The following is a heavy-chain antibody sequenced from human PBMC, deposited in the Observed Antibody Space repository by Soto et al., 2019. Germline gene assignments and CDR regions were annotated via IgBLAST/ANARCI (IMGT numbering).Heavy chain of an antibody. Sequence: ASVKVSCKASGYTFTYYGISWVRQAPGQGLEWMGWISPYNGDTDYAQQFQGRVTLTTDTSTTTVYMDLRSLRSDDTAVYYCAREAGSGSYSADDLWGQGPPVTVSS. CDR1: GYTFTYYG. CDR2: ISPYNGDT. CDR3: AREAGSGSYSADDL. J-gene: IGHJ5*02. V-gene: IGHV1-18*04. D-gene: IGHD1-26*01.